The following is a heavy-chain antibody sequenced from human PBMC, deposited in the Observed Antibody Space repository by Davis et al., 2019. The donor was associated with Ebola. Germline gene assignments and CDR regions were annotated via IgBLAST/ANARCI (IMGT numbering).Heavy chain of an antibody. Sequence: PGGSLRLSCTVSGGSISSYYWSWIRQPPGKGLEWIGYIFYSGTTNYNPSLQSRVTISLDTSKNQFSLRLTSVTAADTAVYYCAKEFTATWDYWGQGTLVTVSS. CDR2: IFYSGTT. CDR3: AKEFTATWDY. V-gene: IGHV4-59*01. CDR1: GGSISSYY. J-gene: IGHJ4*01.